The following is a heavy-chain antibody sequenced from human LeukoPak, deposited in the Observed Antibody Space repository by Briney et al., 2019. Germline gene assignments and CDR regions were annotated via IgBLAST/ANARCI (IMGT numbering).Heavy chain of an antibody. D-gene: IGHD3-10*01. CDR2: IYYSGST. V-gene: IGHV4-39*01. Sequence: SETLSLTCTVSGGSISSSSYYWGWIRQPPGKGLEWIGSIYYSGSTYYNPSLKSRVTISVDTSKNQFSLKLSSVTAADTAVYYCARILLWLGENWFDPWGQGTLVTVSS. CDR1: GGSISSSSYY. CDR3: ARILLWLGENWFDP. J-gene: IGHJ5*02.